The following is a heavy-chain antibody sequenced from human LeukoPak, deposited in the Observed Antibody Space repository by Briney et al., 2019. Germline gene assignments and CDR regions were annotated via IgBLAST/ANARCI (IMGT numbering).Heavy chain of an antibody. V-gene: IGHV6-1*01. CDR3: ARGEGRQYYYGMDV. D-gene: IGHD1-26*01. J-gene: IGHJ6*02. CDR2: TYYRSKGYN. Sequence: SQTLSLTCAISGDSVSSNSAAWMWTTQSPSRGLEWLGRTYYRSKGYNDYTVSVKSRITINPDTSKNQFSLQLNSVTPEDTAVYYCARGEGRQYYYGMDVLGQGTTVTVSS. CDR1: GDSVSSNSAA.